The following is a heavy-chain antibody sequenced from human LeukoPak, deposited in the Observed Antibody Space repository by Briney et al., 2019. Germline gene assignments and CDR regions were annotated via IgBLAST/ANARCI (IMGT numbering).Heavy chain of an antibody. V-gene: IGHV3-30*18. CDR2: ISYDGSNK. D-gene: IGHD3-10*01. Sequence: PGGSLRLSCAASGFTFSSYGMHWVRQAPGKGLEWVAVISYDGSNKYYADSVKGRFTISRDNSKNTLYLQMNSLRAEDTAVYYCAKDRYGSGSYLPGEYFQHWGQGTLVTVSS. J-gene: IGHJ1*01. CDR1: GFTFSSYG. CDR3: AKDRYGSGSYLPGEYFQH.